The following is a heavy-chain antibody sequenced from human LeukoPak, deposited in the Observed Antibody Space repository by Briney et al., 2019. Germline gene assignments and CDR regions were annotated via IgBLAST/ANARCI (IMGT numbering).Heavy chain of an antibody. CDR2: FDPEDGET. D-gene: IGHD3-22*01. CDR3: ATPHVDGYYYDSSGYRH. CDR1: GYTLTELS. V-gene: IGHV1-24*01. J-gene: IGHJ4*02. Sequence: ASVKVSCKVSGYTLTELSMHWVRQAPGKGLEWMGGFDPEDGETIYAQKFQGRVTMTEDTSTDTAYMELSSLRSEDTAVYYCATPHVDGYYYDSSGYRHWGQGTLSPSPQ.